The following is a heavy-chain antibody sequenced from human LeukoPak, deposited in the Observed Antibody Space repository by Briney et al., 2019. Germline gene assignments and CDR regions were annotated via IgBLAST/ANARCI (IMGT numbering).Heavy chain of an antibody. CDR3: ARVQSRLGWFDP. V-gene: IGHV4-39*07. CDR2: IYYSGST. J-gene: IGHJ5*02. CDR1: GGSISGTSYY. Sequence: SETLSLTCTVSGGSISGTSYYWGWIRQPPGKGLEWIGSIYYSGSTYYNPSLKSRVTISVDTSKNQFSLKLSSVTAADTAVYYCARVQSRLGWFDPWGQGTLVTVSS.